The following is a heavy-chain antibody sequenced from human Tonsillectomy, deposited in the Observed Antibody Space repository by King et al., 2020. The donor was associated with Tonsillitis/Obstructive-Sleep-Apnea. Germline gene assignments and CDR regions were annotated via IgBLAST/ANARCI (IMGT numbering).Heavy chain of an antibody. J-gene: IGHJ5*02. CDR2: IYYSGST. D-gene: IGHD2-2*01. CDR3: ASIVVVPAAPEYNWLDP. Sequence: QLQESGPGLVKPSETLSLTCTVSGGSISSSSYYWGWIRQPPGKGLEWIGSIYYSGSTNYNPSLMSRVTISVYTSKKQFSLKLSSVTAADTAVYYCASIVVVPAAPEYNWLDPWGQGTLVTVSS. V-gene: IGHV4-39*01. CDR1: GGSISSSSYY.